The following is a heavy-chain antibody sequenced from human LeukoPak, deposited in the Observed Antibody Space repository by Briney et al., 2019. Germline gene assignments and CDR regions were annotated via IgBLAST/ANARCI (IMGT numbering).Heavy chain of an antibody. CDR2: IYYSGST. J-gene: IGHJ5*02. D-gene: IGHD4-11*01. CDR3: ARGGLVSTTVDWFDP. CDR1: GGPISSYY. Sequence: SETLSLTCTVSGGPISSYYGSWIRQPPGKGREWIGYIYYSGSTNYNPSLKSRVTISVDTSKNQFSLKLSSVTAADTAAYYCARGGLVSTTVDWFDPWGQGTLVTVSS. V-gene: IGHV4-59*01.